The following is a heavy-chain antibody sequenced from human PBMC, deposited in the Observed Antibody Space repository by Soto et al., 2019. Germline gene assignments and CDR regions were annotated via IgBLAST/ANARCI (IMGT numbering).Heavy chain of an antibody. CDR3: TTGSPGPYYYYGMDV. Sequence: PGGSLRPSCAASGFTFSNAWMNWVRQAPGKGLEWVGRIKSKTDGGTTDYAAPVKGRFTISRDDSKNTLYLQMNSLKTEDTAVYYCTTGSPGPYYYYGMDVWGQGTTVTVSS. CDR2: IKSKTDGGTT. V-gene: IGHV3-15*07. D-gene: IGHD1-26*01. J-gene: IGHJ6*02. CDR1: GFTFSNAW.